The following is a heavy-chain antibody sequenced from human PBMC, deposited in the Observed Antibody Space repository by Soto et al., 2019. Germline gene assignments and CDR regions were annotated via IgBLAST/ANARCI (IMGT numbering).Heavy chain of an antibody. J-gene: IGHJ6*02. CDR1: GDSVSSGSYY. D-gene: IGHD2-8*01. CDR2: ISYSGST. CDR3: ARDGRRVYATDYYGMDV. Sequence: QVQLQESGPGLVKPSETLSLTCTVSGDSVSSGSYYWSWIRQPPGKGLEWIAYISYSGSTNYKPSLKSRVTISVDTSKNQFSLRLSSVTAADTAVYYCARDGRRVYATDYYGMDVWGQGTTITVSS. V-gene: IGHV4-61*01.